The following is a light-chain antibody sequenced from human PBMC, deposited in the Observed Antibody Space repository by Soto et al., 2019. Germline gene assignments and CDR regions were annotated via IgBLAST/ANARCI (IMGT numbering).Light chain of an antibody. Sequence: IVLTQSPGTLSLSPGERATLSCRASQSVSSSLAWYKHKTGQAPRLLSSGASSRATGIPDRVSGSGSETEFTLTISRLEPEDFELYYCQQYGGSPITFGQGTRLEIK. CDR3: QQYGGSPIT. V-gene: IGKV3-20*01. CDR2: GAS. CDR1: QSVSSS. J-gene: IGKJ5*01.